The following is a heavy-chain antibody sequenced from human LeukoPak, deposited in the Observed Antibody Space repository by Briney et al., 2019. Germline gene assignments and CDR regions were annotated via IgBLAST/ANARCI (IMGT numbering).Heavy chain of an antibody. CDR2: LLYTGSA. Sequence: SETLSLTCNVSGDSMSSGYHWGWVRQPPGKGLEWIGTLLYTGSAFYNPSLQSRVAMSVDTSRNQFSLSLKSVTAADTAVFYCARLRLSKLERRTPHFSFELWGRGTLVTVSS. CDR1: GDSMSSGYH. J-gene: IGHJ2*01. V-gene: IGHV4-38-2*02. D-gene: IGHD2/OR15-2a*01. CDR3: ARLRLSKLERRTPHFSFEL.